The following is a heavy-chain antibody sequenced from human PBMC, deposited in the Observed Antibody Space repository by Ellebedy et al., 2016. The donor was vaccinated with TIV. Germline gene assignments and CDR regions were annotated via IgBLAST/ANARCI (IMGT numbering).Heavy chain of an antibody. J-gene: IGHJ4*02. D-gene: IGHD1-26*01. CDR1: GFTFSNAW. CDR2: IKSKTDGGTT. V-gene: IGHV3-15*01. Sequence: GGSLRLXCAASGFTFSNAWMSWVRQAPGKGLEWVGRIKSKTDGGTTDYAAPVKGRFTISRDDSKNTLYLQMNSLKTEDTAVYYCTTEVGAEDFDYWGQGTLVTVSS. CDR3: TTEVGAEDFDY.